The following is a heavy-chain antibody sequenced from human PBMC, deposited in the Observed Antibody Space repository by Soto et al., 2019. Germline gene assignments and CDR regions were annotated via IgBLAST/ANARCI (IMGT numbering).Heavy chain of an antibody. CDR1: GYTLTELS. CDR3: ARDSPTGIVVVPAAMGYYYYGMDV. J-gene: IGHJ6*02. Sequence: GASVKVSCKVSGYTLTELSMHWVRQAPGKGLEWMGGFDPEDGETIYAQKLQGRVTMTTDTSTSTAYMELRSLRSDDTAVYYCARDSPTGIVVVPAAMGYYYYGMDVWGQGTTVTVSS. CDR2: FDPEDGET. V-gene: IGHV1-24*01. D-gene: IGHD2-2*01.